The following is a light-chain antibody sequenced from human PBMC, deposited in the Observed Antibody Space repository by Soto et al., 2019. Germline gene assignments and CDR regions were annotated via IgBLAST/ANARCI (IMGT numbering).Light chain of an antibody. Sequence: EIVLTQSPATLSLSPGERATLSCRASQTISSYLAWYQQKPGQAPRLLIYDASNRAAGIPARFSGFGSGTDFTLTISSLEPEEVSIYYCQRRTNWPLTFGGGTNVEIK. CDR2: DAS. CDR1: QTISSY. CDR3: QRRTNWPLT. J-gene: IGKJ4*01. V-gene: IGKV3-11*01.